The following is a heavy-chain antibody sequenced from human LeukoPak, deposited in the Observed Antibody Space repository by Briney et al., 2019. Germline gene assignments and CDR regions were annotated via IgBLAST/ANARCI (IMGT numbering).Heavy chain of an antibody. V-gene: IGHV4-39*01. D-gene: IGHD2-21*01. CDR1: GESIIRTGYY. CDR3: ATHTAYSSMDV. J-gene: IGHJ6*04. CDR2: MSYSGNT. Sequence: SETLSLTCTVSGESIIRTGYYWGWIRQPPGKGLEWIGHMSYSGNTFYSPSLKSRVTISVDTSKNHFSLKLTSVTAADMSIYYCATHTAYSSMDVWGKGTSVTVST.